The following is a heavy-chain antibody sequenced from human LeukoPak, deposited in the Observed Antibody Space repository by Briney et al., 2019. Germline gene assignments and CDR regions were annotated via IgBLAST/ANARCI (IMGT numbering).Heavy chain of an antibody. Sequence: SETLSLTCAVYGGSFSGYYWSWIRQPAGKGLEWIGEINHSGSTNYNPSLKSRVTISVDTSKNQFSLKLSSVTAADTAVYYCATSRGVLRYFDWLPGGMDVWGKGTTVTVSS. CDR1: GGSFSGYY. D-gene: IGHD3-9*01. CDR2: INHSGST. J-gene: IGHJ6*04. CDR3: ATSRGVLRYFDWLPGGMDV. V-gene: IGHV4-34*01.